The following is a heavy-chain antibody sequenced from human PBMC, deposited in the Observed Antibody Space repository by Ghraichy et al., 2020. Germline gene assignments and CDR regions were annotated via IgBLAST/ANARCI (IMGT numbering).Heavy chain of an antibody. Sequence: GGSLRLSCAASGFTFSDYYMNWVRQAPGKGLEWVGRIKNKANRHTTEYAASVKGRFIISRDDSEKSLYLQINSLKTEDTAVYYCATEGPYHGPDRDSWGQGTLVTVS. J-gene: IGHJ4*02. CDR2: IKNKANRHTT. V-gene: IGHV3-72*01. D-gene: IGHD2-21*01. CDR3: ATEGPYHGPDRDS. CDR1: GFTFSDYY.